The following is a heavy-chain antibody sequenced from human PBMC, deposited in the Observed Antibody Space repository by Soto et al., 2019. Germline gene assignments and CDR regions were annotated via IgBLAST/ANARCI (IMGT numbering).Heavy chain of an antibody. J-gene: IGHJ4*02. CDR1: GASISSSY. D-gene: IGHD5-12*01. V-gene: IGHV4-59*01. Sequence: LSLTCTVSGASISSSYWSWIRQSPERGLEWIAYVYHTGATNYNPSLKSRVTISLDTSKGQLSLNPTSLTTADTAVYFCARGGNRYSNVASGVGGFDYWGQGSLVTVSS. CDR3: ARGGNRYSNVASGVGGFDY. CDR2: VYHTGAT.